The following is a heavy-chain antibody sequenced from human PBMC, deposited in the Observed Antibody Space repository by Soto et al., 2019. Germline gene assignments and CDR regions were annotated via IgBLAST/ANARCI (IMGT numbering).Heavy chain of an antibody. D-gene: IGHD3-10*01. CDR1: GFTFSSCA. CDR3: AKVTRYYYGSGSYSGLDY. J-gene: IGHJ4*02. CDR2: ISGSGGST. V-gene: IGHV3-23*01. Sequence: EVQLLESGGGLVQPGGSLRLSCAASGFTFSSCAMSWVRQAPGKGLEWVSAISGSGGSTYYADSVKGRFTISRDNSKNTLYLQMNSLRAEDTAVYYCAKVTRYYYGSGSYSGLDYWGQGTLVTVSS.